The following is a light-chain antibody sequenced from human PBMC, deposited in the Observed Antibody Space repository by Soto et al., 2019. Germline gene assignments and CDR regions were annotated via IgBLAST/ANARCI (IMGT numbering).Light chain of an antibody. CDR2: AAS. J-gene: IGKJ1*01. Sequence: IRVTPFPNSLSASTGDRVTITCRASQGISSYLAWYQQKPGKAPKLLIYAASTLQSGVPSRFSGSGSGTDFTLTISCLQSEDFPTYYCKHYYSYPQTFAQGTKV. CDR1: QGISSY. V-gene: IGKV1-8*01. CDR3: KHYYSYPQT.